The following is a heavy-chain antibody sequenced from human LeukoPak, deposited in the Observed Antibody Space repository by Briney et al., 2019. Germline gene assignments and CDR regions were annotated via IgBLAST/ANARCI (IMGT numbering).Heavy chain of an antibody. CDR1: GFTVSSNY. V-gene: IGHV3-53*01. CDR2: IYSGGSI. J-gene: IGHJ4*02. CDR3: ARGLMYYGTSGFGDY. Sequence: GGSLRLSCAASGFTVSSNYMSWVRQAPGKGLEWVSVIYSGGSIYYADSVKGRFTISRDNSKNTLYLQMNSLRAEDTAVYYCARGLMYYGTSGFGDYWGQGTLVTVSS. D-gene: IGHD3-22*01.